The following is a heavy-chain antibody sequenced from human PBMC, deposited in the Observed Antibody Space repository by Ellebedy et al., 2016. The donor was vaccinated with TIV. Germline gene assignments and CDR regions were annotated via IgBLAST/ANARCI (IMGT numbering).Heavy chain of an antibody. V-gene: IGHV3-30-3*01. CDR1: GFTFSSYS. CDR2: ISDDGSNK. D-gene: IGHD4-17*01. CDR3: ARWPSGDAPLDY. Sequence: GGSLRLSCAASGFTFSSYSIHWVRQAPGKGLEWVAVISDDGSNKDYADSVKGRFTISRDNSKNTLYLQMNSLRVEDTAVYYCARWPSGDAPLDYWGQGTLVTVSS. J-gene: IGHJ4*02.